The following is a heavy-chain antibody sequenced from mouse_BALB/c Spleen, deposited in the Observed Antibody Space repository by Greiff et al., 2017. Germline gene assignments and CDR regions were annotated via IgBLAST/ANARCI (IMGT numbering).Heavy chain of an antibody. V-gene: IGHV3-6*02. Sequence: DVQLQESGPGLVKPSQSLSLTCSVTGYSITSGYYWNWIRQFPGNKLEWMGYISYDGSNNYNPSLKNRISITRDTSKNQFFLKLNSVTTEDTATYYCARVLDAMDYWGQGTSVTVSS. CDR3: ARVLDAMDY. J-gene: IGHJ4*01. CDR2: ISYDGSN. CDR1: GYSITSGYY.